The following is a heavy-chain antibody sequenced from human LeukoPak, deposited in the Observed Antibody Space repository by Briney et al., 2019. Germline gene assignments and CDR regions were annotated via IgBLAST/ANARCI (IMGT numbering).Heavy chain of an antibody. D-gene: IGHD2-2*01. J-gene: IGHJ6*03. V-gene: IGHV4-31*03. CDR1: GGSISSGGYY. CDR2: IYYSGRT. Sequence: PSQTLSLTCTVSGGSISSGGYYSSWIRHHPGKGLEWIGYIYYSGRTYYNPSIESRVTISVDTSKNQFSLKLSSVTAADTAVYYCARDIKSRRTSSYYYYYMDVWGKGTTVTVSS. CDR3: ARDIKSRRTSSYYYYYMDV.